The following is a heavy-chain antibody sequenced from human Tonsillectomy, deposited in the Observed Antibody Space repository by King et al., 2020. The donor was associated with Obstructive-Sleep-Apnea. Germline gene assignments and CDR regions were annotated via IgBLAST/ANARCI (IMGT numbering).Heavy chain of an antibody. CDR1: GYSFTGYY. CDR3: GRGPPHSTCWSNLDLYFFDY. J-gene: IGHJ4*02. CDR2: INPNSGDT. D-gene: IGHD6-19*01. Sequence: QLVQSGAEVKKPGASVKVSCKASGYSFTGYYLHWLRQAPGQGLEWMGWINPNSGDTNYAERFQGRVTMTRDTSISTAYMELSMLTSDDTAVYSWGRGPPHSTCWSNLDLYFFDYWGQGTLVTVSS. V-gene: IGHV1-2*02.